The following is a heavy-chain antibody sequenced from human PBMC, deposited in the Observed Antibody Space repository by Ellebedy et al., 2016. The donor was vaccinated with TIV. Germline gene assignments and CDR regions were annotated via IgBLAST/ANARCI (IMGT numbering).Heavy chain of an antibody. CDR1: GFTFSSYA. J-gene: IGHJ6*03. Sequence: GESLKISXAASGFTFSSYAMHWVRQAPGKGLEWVAVISYDGSNKYYADSVKGRFTISRDNSKNTLYLQMNSLRAEDTAVYYCAREPGSGYLYYMDVWGKGTTVTVSS. V-gene: IGHV3-30-3*01. CDR2: ISYDGSNK. D-gene: IGHD5-12*01. CDR3: AREPGSGYLYYMDV.